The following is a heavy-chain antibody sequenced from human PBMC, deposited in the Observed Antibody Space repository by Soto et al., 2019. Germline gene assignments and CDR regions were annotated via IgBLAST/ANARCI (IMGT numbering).Heavy chain of an antibody. V-gene: IGHV1-69*13. CDR1: GGTFSSYA. J-gene: IGHJ6*01. Sequence: GASVKVSCKASGGTFSSYAISWVRQAPGQGLEWMGGIIPIFGTANYAQKFQGRVTITADESTSTAYMELGSLRSEDTAVYYCAREFPTIFGGVTPKDYGMGVCRQRTTVTICS. CDR3: AREFPTIFGGVTPKDYGMGV. D-gene: IGHD3-3*01. CDR2: IIPIFGTA.